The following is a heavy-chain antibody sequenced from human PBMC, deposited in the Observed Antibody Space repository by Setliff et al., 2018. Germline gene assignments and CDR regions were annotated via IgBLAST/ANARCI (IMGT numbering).Heavy chain of an antibody. CDR3: ARAPQYSNFWYALSWFDP. J-gene: IGHJ5*02. Sequence: SETLSLTCAVYGGSFSGCHWRWIRQPPGKGLEWIGEISHSGDPNYNPSLKSRVTISLDTSKNQFSLKLTSVTAADTAVYYCARAPQYSNFWYALSWFDPWGQGTLVTVSS. CDR2: ISHSGDP. D-gene: IGHD3-3*01. CDR1: GGSFSGCH. V-gene: IGHV4-34*01.